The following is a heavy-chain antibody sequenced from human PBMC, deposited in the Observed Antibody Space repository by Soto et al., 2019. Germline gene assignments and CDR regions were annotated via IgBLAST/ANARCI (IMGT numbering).Heavy chain of an antibody. CDR3: ARGRSGSYIDFDY. Sequence: PSETLSLTCAVSGGSISSGGYSCSWIRQPPGKGLELIGYIYHSVSTYYNPSLKSRVTISVYRSKNQFSLKLSSVTAADTAVYYCARGRSGSYIDFDYWAQGTLVTVSS. CDR2: IYHSVST. V-gene: IGHV4-30-2*01. CDR1: GGSISSGGYS. D-gene: IGHD1-26*01. J-gene: IGHJ4*02.